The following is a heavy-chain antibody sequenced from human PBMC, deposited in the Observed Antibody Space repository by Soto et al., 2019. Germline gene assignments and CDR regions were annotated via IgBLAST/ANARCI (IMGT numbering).Heavy chain of an antibody. D-gene: IGHD1-1*01. J-gene: IGHJ4*02. V-gene: IGHV1-18*01. Sequence: QVQLVQSGGEVKKPGASVKVSCKASGYTFTSYGIGWVRQAPGQGLEYMGWITVSNGNPNYAQKFQGRLTMTADRSTRTAYMELRSLRSDDTAVYYCARWLQLRPLDYWGQGTLVTVSS. CDR1: GYTFTSYG. CDR3: ARWLQLRPLDY. CDR2: ITVSNGNP.